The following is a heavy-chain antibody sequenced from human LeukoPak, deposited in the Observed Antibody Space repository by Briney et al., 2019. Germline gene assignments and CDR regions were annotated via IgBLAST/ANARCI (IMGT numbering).Heavy chain of an antibody. V-gene: IGHV3-21*01. CDR1: GFTFSSYS. Sequence: PGGSLRLSCAASGFTFSSYSMNWVRQAPGKGLKWVSSISSSSSYIYYADSVKGRFTISRDNAKNSLYLQMNSLRAEDTAVYYCARGDTAMVLLYFDYWGQGTLVTVSS. D-gene: IGHD5-18*01. J-gene: IGHJ4*02. CDR3: ARGDTAMVLLYFDY. CDR2: ISSSSSYI.